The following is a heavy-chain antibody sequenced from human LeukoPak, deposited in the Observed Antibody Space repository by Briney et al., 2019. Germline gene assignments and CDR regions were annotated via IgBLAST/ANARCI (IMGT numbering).Heavy chain of an antibody. Sequence: SETLSLTCTVSGGSISSYYWSWIRPPAGKGLEWIGRIYTSGSTNYNPSLKSRVTMSVDTSKNQFSLKLSSVTAADTAVYYCARGGQQLDVGYYGMDVWGQGTTVTVSS. CDR3: ARGGQQLDVGYYGMDV. CDR2: IYTSGST. CDR1: GGSISSYY. D-gene: IGHD6-13*01. V-gene: IGHV4-4*07. J-gene: IGHJ6*02.